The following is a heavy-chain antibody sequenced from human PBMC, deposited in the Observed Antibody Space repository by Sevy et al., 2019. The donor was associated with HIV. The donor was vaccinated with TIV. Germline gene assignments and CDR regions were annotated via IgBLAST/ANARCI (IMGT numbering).Heavy chain of an antibody. J-gene: IGHJ6*02. CDR1: GFSFSGYG. V-gene: IGHV3-30*18. D-gene: IGHD3-3*01. CDR3: VKDRAHYLFWNTYAASTTGDFNYYGFDV. Sequence: GGSLRLSCAASGFSFSGYGMHWVRQAPGKGLEWVAVISYDGSNEYYADSVKGRFTISRDNSKNTLYLQMNSLRAEDTAAYSCVKDRAHYLFWNTYAASTTGDFNYYGFDVWGLGTTVTVSS. CDR2: ISYDGSNE.